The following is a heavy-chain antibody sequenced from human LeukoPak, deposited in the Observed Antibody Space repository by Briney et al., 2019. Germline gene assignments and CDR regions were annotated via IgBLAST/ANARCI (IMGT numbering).Heavy chain of an antibody. CDR2: IYYSGST. CDR3: ARDLQGDY. J-gene: IGHJ4*02. Sequence: SETLSLTCTVSGGSISSHYWSWIRQPPGKGLEWIGYIYYSGSTNYNPSLKSRVTISVDTSKNQFSLKLSSVTATDTAVYYCARDLQGDYWGQGTLVTVSS. V-gene: IGHV4-59*11. CDR1: GGSISSHY.